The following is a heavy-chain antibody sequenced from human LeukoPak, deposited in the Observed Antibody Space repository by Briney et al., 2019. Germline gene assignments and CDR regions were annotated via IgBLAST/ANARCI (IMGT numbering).Heavy chain of an antibody. V-gene: IGHV3-53*01. D-gene: IGHD3-10*01. CDR3: ARPYGSGTPDAFDI. Sequence: PGGSLRLSCAASGFTVSSNYMSWVRKAPGKGLEWVSVIYSGGSTYYADSVKGRFTISRDNSKNTLYLQMNSLRAEDTAVYYCARPYGSGTPDAFDIWGQGTMVTVSS. CDR1: GFTVSSNY. CDR2: IYSGGST. J-gene: IGHJ3*02.